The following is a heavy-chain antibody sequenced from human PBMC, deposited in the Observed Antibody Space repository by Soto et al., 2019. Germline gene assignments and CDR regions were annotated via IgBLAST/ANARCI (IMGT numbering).Heavy chain of an antibody. CDR1: GGSISSSSYY. CDR3: ASRQIAAAGTRGFWDYYYYYYGMDV. CDR2: ISYSGST. Sequence: SSETLSLTCTVSGGSISSSSYYWGWIRQPPGKGLEWIGSISYSGSTYYNPSLKSRVTMSVDTSKNQFSLKLSSVTAADTAVYYCASRQIAAAGTRGFWDYYYYYYGMDVWGQGTTVT. D-gene: IGHD6-13*01. J-gene: IGHJ6*02. V-gene: IGHV4-39*01.